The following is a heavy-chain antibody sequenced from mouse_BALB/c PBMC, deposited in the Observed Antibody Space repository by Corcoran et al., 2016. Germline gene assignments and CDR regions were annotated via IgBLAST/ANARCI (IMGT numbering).Heavy chain of an antibody. CDR1: GFNIQDTY. CDR3: ARYGYAMDY. CDR2: IDPANGNT. Sequence: EVQLQQSGAELVKPGASVKLSCTASGFNIQDTYMHWVKQRPEQGLEWIGRIDPANGNTKYDPKFQGKATITADTSSNTAYLQLSSLTSEDTAVYYCARYGYAMDYWGQGTSVTVSS. D-gene: IGHD1-1*01. J-gene: IGHJ4*01. V-gene: IGHV14-3*02.